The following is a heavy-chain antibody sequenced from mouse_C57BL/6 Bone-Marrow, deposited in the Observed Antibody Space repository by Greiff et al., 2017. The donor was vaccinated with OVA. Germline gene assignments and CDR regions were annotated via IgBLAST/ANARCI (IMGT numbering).Heavy chain of an antibody. J-gene: IGHJ3*01. CDR2: INPNNGGT. V-gene: IGHV1-18*01. D-gene: IGHD2-4*01. CDR3: ARSGGLRRWFAY. CDR1: GYTFTDYN. Sequence: EVKLMESGPELVKPGASVKIPCKASGYTFTDYNMDWVKQSHGKSLEWIGDINPNNGGTIYNQKFKGKATLTVDKSSSTAYMELRSLTSEDTAVYYCARSGGLRRWFAYWGQGTLVTVSA.